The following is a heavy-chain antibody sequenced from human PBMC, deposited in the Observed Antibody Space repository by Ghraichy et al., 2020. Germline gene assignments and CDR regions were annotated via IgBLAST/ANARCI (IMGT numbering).Heavy chain of an antibody. CDR2: ISGSGGST. Sequence: GGSLRLSCAASGFTFSSYAMSWVRQAPGKGLEWVSAISGSGGSTYYADSVKGRFTISRDNSKNTLYLQMNSLRAEDTAVYYCAKESPRVSGFVDIVATTGFDYWGQGTLVTVSS. V-gene: IGHV3-23*01. D-gene: IGHD5-12*01. CDR3: AKESPRVSGFVDIVATTGFDY. J-gene: IGHJ4*02. CDR1: GFTFSSYA.